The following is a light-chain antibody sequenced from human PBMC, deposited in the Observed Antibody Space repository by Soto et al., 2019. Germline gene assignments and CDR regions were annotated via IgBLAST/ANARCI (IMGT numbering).Light chain of an antibody. CDR1: SSDVGAYNY. Sequence: QSALTQPASVSGSPGQSITISCTGTSSDVGAYNYVSWYQQHPGKAPKLMIFEVNNRPSGVSNRFSGSKSGNTASLAISGRQAEDEADYYCSSYTSSSTLVFGGGTKVTVL. CDR3: SSYTSSSTLV. CDR2: EVN. V-gene: IGLV2-14*01. J-gene: IGLJ2*01.